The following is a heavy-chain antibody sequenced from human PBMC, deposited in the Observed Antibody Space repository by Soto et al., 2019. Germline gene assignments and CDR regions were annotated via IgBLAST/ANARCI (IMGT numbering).Heavy chain of an antibody. D-gene: IGHD3-10*01. CDR2: IYHSGNT. CDR3: ARHRGPTGPNY. Sequence: QLQLQESGPGLVKPSETLSLTCTVSGDSLTSNYHWGWIRQPPGKGLEWIGSIYHSGNTYHNPSLKSRVTISVDTPKNHLSLNLRSVTAADTAVYYCARHRGPTGPNYWGQGTLVTVSS. J-gene: IGHJ4*02. CDR1: GDSLTSNYH. V-gene: IGHV4-39*01.